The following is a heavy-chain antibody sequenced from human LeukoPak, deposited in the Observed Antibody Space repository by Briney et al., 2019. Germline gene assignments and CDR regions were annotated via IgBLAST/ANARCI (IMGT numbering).Heavy chain of an antibody. CDR1: GGSFSGYY. V-gene: IGHV4-34*01. Sequence: SETLSLTCAVYGGSFSGYYWSWIRQPPGKGLEWIGETNHSGSTNYNPSLKSRVTISVDTSKNQFSLKLSSVTAADTAVYYCARGYQQFDPWGQGTLVTVSS. J-gene: IGHJ5*02. CDR2: TNHSGST. CDR3: ARGYQQFDP.